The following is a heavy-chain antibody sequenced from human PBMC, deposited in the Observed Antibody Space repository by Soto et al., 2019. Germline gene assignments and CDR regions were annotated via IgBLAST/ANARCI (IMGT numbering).Heavy chain of an antibody. V-gene: IGHV3-7*01. J-gene: IGHJ3*02. CDR3: ARVELSSSYDVVDM. Sequence: EVQLVASGGGLVQPGGSLRLSCLASGFTFSNHWMDWVRQAPGKGLGGVGNISPDGGRKYYVDSMKGRFTITRDNTKNSLYLEINTLRVEDTAVYYCARVELSSSYDVVDMWGQGTVVTVSS. CDR1: GFTFSNHW. D-gene: IGHD6-13*01. CDR2: ISPDGGRK.